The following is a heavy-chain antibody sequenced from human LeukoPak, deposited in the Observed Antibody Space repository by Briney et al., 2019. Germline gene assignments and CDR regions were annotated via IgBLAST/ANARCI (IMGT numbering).Heavy chain of an antibody. CDR3: ARDRALGSGKYYFDY. CDR2: IDYSGST. CDR1: GGSLHNYY. D-gene: IGHD3-16*01. J-gene: IGHJ4*02. Sequence: SETLSLTCTVSGGSLHNYYWSWIRQPPGKGLEWIGYIDYSGSTNYNPSLKSRATISVDTSQNQFSLKLSSVTAADTAVYYCARDRALGSGKYYFDYWGQGTLVTVSA. V-gene: IGHV4-59*01.